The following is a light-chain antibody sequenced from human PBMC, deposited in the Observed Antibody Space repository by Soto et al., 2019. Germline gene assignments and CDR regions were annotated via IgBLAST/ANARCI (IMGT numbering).Light chain of an antibody. CDR3: QQYNNWPWT. CDR1: QSVSTN. Sequence: ETVMTQSPATLSVSPGGRAILSCRASQSVSTNLAWYQQKRGQAPRLLIYGASTRATGVPARFSGSGSGTEFTLTISSLQSEDFAVYSWQQYNNWPWTFGQGTKVEVK. V-gene: IGKV3-15*01. CDR2: GAS. J-gene: IGKJ1*01.